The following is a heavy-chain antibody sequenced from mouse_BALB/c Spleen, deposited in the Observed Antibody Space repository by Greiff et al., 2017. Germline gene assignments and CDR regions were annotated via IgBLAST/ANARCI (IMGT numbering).Heavy chain of an antibody. CDR2: ISSGGST. Sequence: EVKVVESGGGLVKPGGSLKLSCAASGFTFSSYAMSWVRQTPEKRLEWVASISSGGSTYYPDSVKGRFTISRDNARNILYLQMSSLRSEDTAMYYCARGYGNYVGWFAYWGQGTLVTVSA. V-gene: IGHV5-6-5*01. CDR3: ARGYGNYVGWFAY. CDR1: GFTFSSYA. D-gene: IGHD2-1*01. J-gene: IGHJ3*01.